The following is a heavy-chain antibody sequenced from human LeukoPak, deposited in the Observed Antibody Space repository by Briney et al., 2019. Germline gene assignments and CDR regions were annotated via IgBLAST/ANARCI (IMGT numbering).Heavy chain of an antibody. Sequence: GGSLRLSCAASGFTFSTYAMSWVRQAPGKGLEWVSAISDSGANTYYADSVRGRFTISRDNSKNTLYLQMNSLRAEDTAVYYCARVDSSSWYVSGAFDIWGQGTMVTVSS. V-gene: IGHV3-23*01. D-gene: IGHD6-13*01. CDR1: GFTFSTYA. J-gene: IGHJ3*02. CDR2: ISDSGANT. CDR3: ARVDSSSWYVSGAFDI.